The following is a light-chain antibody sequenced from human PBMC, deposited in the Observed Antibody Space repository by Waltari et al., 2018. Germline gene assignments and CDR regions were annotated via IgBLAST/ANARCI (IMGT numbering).Light chain of an antibody. CDR1: SPNIGNNF. CDR2: DNN. CDR3: GTWDNSLRAEV. V-gene: IGLV1-51*01. J-gene: IGLJ3*02. Sequence: QSVLTQPPSVSAAPGQNVTIPCPGSSPNIGNNFVSWYQQLPGTAPKLLIYDNNKGPSGIPDRFSGSKSGTSATLGITGLQTGDEADYSCGTWDNSLRAEVFGGGTKLTVL.